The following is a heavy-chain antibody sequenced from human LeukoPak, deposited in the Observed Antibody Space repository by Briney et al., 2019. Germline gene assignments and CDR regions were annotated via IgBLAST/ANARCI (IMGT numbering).Heavy chain of an antibody. Sequence: ASVKVSCKASGYTFTSHYIHWVRQAPGQGLEWMGLINPSGGSTNYAQKFQGRVTMTRDTSTSTVYMELSSLRSEDTAVYYCARGPSITMVQGGQWYYYMDVWGKGTTVTISS. D-gene: IGHD3-10*01. CDR1: GYTFTSHY. V-gene: IGHV1-46*01. CDR3: ARGPSITMVQGGQWYYYMDV. CDR2: INPSGGST. J-gene: IGHJ6*03.